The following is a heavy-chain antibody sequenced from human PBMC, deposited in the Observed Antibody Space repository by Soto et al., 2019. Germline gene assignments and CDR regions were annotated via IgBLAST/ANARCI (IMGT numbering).Heavy chain of an antibody. CDR1: GYTFTSYG. V-gene: IGHV1-18*01. Sequence: GASVKVSCKASGYTFTSYGISWVRQAPGQGLEWMGWISAYNGNTNYAQKLQGRVTMTTDTSTSTAYMELRSLRSDDTAVYYCARGPRVDIVATIRPFDYWGQGTLVTSPQ. J-gene: IGHJ4*02. CDR3: ARGPRVDIVATIRPFDY. D-gene: IGHD5-12*01. CDR2: ISAYNGNT.